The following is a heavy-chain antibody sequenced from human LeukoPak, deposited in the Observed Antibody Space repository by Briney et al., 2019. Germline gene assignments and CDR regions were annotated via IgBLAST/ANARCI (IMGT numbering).Heavy chain of an antibody. CDR1: GIIFSDYY. CDR2: VSDSGSTK. CDR3: AREMCSTWNAPIDY. D-gene: IGHD6-13*01. Sequence: GGSLRLSCAASGIIFSDYYMSWIRQAPGKGLEWISYVSDSGSTKYYADSVKGRFTISRDNAKNSLFLQMDSLRVEDTAIYYCAREMCSTWNAPIDYWGQGILVTVSS. J-gene: IGHJ4*02. V-gene: IGHV3-11*01.